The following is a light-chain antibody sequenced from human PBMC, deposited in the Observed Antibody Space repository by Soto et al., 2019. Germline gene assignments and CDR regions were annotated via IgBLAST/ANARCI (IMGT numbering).Light chain of an antibody. J-gene: IGLJ2*01. CDR1: SGHSSYI. CDR2: LEGSGSY. Sequence: QSVLTQSSSASASLGSSVKLTCTLSSGHSSYIIAWHQQQPGKAPRYLMKLEGSGSYNKGSGVPDRFSGSSSGADRYLTISNLQSEDEADYYCETWDSNTVVFGGVTKLTVL. V-gene: IGLV4-60*03. CDR3: ETWDSNTVV.